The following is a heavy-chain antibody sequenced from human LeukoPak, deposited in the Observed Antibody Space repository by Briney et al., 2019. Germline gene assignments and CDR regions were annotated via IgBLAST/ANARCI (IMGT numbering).Heavy chain of an antibody. CDR2: IYTSGST. D-gene: IGHD6-6*01. J-gene: IGHJ4*02. Sequence: PSETLSLTCTVSSGSLDSYYWNWLRQPAGKGLDWLGHIYTSGSTNYNPSLKSRVTMSVDTSKNQFSLKLNSVTAADTAFYYCAREYSSSSGKALDYWGQGTLVTVSS. CDR1: SGSLDSYY. CDR3: AREYSSSSGKALDY. V-gene: IGHV4-4*07.